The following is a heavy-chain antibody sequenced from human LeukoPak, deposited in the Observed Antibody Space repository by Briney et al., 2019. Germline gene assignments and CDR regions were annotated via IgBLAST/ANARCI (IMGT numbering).Heavy chain of an antibody. CDR1: GCSISSYY. CDR3: ARDSNYSSRGTWFDP. CDR2: IYYSGST. Sequence: SETLSLTCTVSGCSISSYYWSWIRQPPGKGLEWIGYIYYSGSTNYNPSLKSRVTISVDTSKNQFSLKLSSVTAADTAVYYCARDSNYSSRGTWFDPWGQGTLVTVSS. J-gene: IGHJ5*02. V-gene: IGHV4-59*01. D-gene: IGHD4-11*01.